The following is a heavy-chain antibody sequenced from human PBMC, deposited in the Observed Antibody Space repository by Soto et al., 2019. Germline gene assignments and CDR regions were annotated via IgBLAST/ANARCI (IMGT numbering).Heavy chain of an antibody. J-gene: IGHJ2*01. CDR2: ISYDGSNK. Sequence: QVQLVESGGGVVQPGRSLRLSCAASGFTFSSYAMHWVRQAPGKGLEWVAVISYDGSNKYYADSVKGRFTISRDNSKNXXXXXXXXXXXXDXXXXXCARXSTVAYWYFDLWGRGTLVTVSS. CDR1: GFTFSSYA. CDR3: ARXSTVAYWYFDL. D-gene: IGHD4-17*01. V-gene: IGHV3-30-3*01.